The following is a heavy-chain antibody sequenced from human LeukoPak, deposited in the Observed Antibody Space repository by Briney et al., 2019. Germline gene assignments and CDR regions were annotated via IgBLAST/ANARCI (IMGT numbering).Heavy chain of an antibody. CDR2: ISSSSSYI. Sequence: GGSLRLSCAASGFTFSSYSMNWVRQAPGKGLEWVSSISSSSSYIYYADSVKGRFTISRDNAKNSLYLQMNSLRAEDTAVYYCARDDILTGYYVPFDYWGQGTLVTVSS. V-gene: IGHV3-21*01. CDR1: GFTFSSYS. D-gene: IGHD3-9*01. CDR3: ARDDILTGYYVPFDY. J-gene: IGHJ4*02.